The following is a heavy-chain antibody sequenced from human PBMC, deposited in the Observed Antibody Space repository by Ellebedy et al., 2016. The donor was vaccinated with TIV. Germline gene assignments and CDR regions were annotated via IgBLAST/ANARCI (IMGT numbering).Heavy chain of an antibody. V-gene: IGHV4-4*07. CDR2: IYPTESS. J-gene: IGHJ6*02. CDR1: GGSIGGYY. D-gene: IGHD3-16*01. Sequence: PSETLSLTCTVSGGSIGGYYWSWIRQPAGKGLEWVGRIYPTESSNYNPSLKSRVSMSVDTSKNQFSLNLGSVTAADTAVYYCAREKINYEYGLDVWGQGTTVSVSS. CDR3: AREKINYEYGLDV.